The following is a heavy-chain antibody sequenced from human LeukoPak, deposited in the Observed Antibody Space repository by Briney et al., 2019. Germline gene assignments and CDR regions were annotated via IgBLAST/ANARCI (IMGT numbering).Heavy chain of an antibody. V-gene: IGHV3-15*01. Sequence: GGSLRLSCAASGFTFSNAWMSWVRQAPGKGLEWVGLIKRKTDGGTTDYTAPVKGRFTISRDDSKNTLHLQVNSLKTEDTAVHYCTTGVGASAYWGQGTLVTVSS. CDR1: GFTFSNAW. D-gene: IGHD1-26*01. CDR2: IKRKTDGGTT. CDR3: TTGVGASAY. J-gene: IGHJ4*02.